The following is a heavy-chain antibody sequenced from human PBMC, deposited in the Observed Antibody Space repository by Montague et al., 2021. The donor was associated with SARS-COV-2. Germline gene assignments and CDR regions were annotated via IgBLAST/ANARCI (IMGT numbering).Heavy chain of an antibody. V-gene: IGHV4-34*12. CDR2: IINSGST. Sequence: SETLSLTCAVYSGSFSGFFWSWIRQPPGKGLEWIGEIINSGSTNYNPSLKSRATISVDTPKNQFSLKLTSVTAADTAVYYCTRRGSLRSAVPVWGKGTTVTASS. J-gene: IGHJ6*04. D-gene: IGHD4-17*01. CDR1: SGSFSGFF. CDR3: TRRGSLRSAVPV.